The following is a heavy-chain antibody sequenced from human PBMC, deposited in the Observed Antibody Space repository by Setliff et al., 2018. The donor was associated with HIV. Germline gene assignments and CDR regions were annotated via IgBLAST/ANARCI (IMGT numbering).Heavy chain of an antibody. CDR1: GFTFSSAW. CDR3: ARQYSSRLRGMDV. J-gene: IGHJ6*02. CDR2: ISGTT. D-gene: IGHD6-19*01. V-gene: IGHV3-15*01. Sequence: PGGSLRLSCAASGFTFSSAWMIWVRQAPGKGLDWVGLISGTTDYAAPVKGRFTISRDNSKNTVYLQMNNLRAEDTAVYYCARQYSSRLRGMDVWGQGTTVTVSS.